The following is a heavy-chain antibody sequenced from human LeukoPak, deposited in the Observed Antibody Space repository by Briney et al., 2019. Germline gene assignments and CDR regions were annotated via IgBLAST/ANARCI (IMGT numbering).Heavy chain of an antibody. CDR2: IYYNGNT. V-gene: IGHV4-59*11. CDR3: AKGAYGAGSYLFEY. Sequence: SETLSLTCTVSGGSISSHYWSWIRQPPGKGLEWIAYIYYNGNTNYNPSLMSRVTISVDTSKSQFSLKLSSVTAADTAVYYCAKGAYGAGSYLFEYWGQGTLVTVSS. CDR1: GGSISSHY. D-gene: IGHD3-10*01. J-gene: IGHJ4*02.